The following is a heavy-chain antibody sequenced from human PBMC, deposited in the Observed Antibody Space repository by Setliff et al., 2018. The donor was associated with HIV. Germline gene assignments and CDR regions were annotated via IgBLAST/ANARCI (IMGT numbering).Heavy chain of an antibody. D-gene: IGHD3-10*01. CDR1: GGSISTSRYY. CDR3: ASLDGSESPYIYYYYMDV. V-gene: IGHV4-39*01. Sequence: SETLSLTCTVSGGSISTSRYYWGWIRQPPGKGLEWIGSINYRGNTYYNPSLKSRAAISVDTSKDQISLKLSSVTAADTAVYYCASLDGSESPYIYYYYMDVWGKGTTVTVSS. CDR2: INYRGNT. J-gene: IGHJ6*03.